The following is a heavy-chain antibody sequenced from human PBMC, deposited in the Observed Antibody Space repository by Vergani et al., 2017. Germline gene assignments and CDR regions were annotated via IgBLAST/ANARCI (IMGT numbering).Heavy chain of an antibody. CDR3: AXASDYGDFHWYFDL. Sequence: EVQLLESGGGLVQPGGSLRLSCAASGFTFSSYAMSWVRQAPGKGLEWVSAISGSGGSTYYADSVKGRFTISRDNSKNTLYLQMNSLRAEDTAVYYCAXASDYGDFHWYFDLWGRGTLVTVSS. V-gene: IGHV3-23*01. J-gene: IGHJ2*01. D-gene: IGHD4-17*01. CDR1: GFTFSSYA. CDR2: ISGSGGST.